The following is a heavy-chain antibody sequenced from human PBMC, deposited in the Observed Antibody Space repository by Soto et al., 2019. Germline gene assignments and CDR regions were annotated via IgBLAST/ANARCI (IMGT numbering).Heavy chain of an antibody. D-gene: IGHD6-19*01. CDR1: GYTFTGYY. CDR3: ARDHGYSSCSFSWEYYYYYGMDV. J-gene: IGHJ6*02. V-gene: IGHV1-2*04. Sequence: GASVKVSCKASGYTFTGYYMHWVRQAPGQGLEWMGWINPNSGGTNYAQKFQGWVTMTRDTSISTAYMELSRLRSDDTAVYYCARDHGYSSCSFSWEYYYYYGMDVWGQGTTVTVSS. CDR2: INPNSGGT.